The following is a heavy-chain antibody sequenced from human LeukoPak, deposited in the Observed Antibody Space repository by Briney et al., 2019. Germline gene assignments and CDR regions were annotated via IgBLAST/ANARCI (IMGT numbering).Heavy chain of an antibody. Sequence: GESLKISCKGSGYSFTSYWIAWVRQMPGKGLEWMGIIYPGDSDTRYSPSFQGQVTMSADKSTSTAYLQWSSLRASDTAMYYCARSIVVDYYNIDVWGKGTTVTVSS. CDR2: IYPGDSDT. J-gene: IGHJ6*04. CDR3: ARSIVVDYYNIDV. CDR1: GYSFTSYW. D-gene: IGHD2-2*01. V-gene: IGHV5-51*01.